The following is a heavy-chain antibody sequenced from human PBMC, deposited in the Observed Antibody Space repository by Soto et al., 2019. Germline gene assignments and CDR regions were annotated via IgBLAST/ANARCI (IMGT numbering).Heavy chain of an antibody. D-gene: IGHD6-19*01. CDR2: IAPDSGDP. CDR3: AVAGIPFES. J-gene: IGHJ5*01. Sequence: QVQLVQSGAEVKKPGASVKVSCKASGYTFTGFYLHWVRQAPGQGLEWVGLIAPDSGDPTFAQKFQGRVTMTRDTSINTAYMELTRLRSDDTAVYYCAVAGIPFESWGQGTLVTVSS. CDR1: GYTFTGFY. V-gene: IGHV1-2*02.